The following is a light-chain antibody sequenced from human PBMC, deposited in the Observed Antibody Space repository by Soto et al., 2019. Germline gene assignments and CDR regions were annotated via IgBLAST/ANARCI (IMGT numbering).Light chain of an antibody. Sequence: DVVMTQSPLSLPVTLGQPASISCRSSQSLVYSDGNTHLSWFHQRPGQSPRRLIYRVSNRDSGVPDRFSGSGSRTEFTLEISRVEAEDVGVSYCMQGTHSPRTCGQGTKVEIK. J-gene: IGKJ1*01. CDR1: QSLVYSDGNTH. CDR3: MQGTHSPRT. V-gene: IGKV2-30*01. CDR2: RVS.